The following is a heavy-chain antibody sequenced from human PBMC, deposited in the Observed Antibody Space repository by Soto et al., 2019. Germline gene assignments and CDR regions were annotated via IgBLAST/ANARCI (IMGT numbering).Heavy chain of an antibody. D-gene: IGHD3-22*01. CDR3: ARDMGYYYDSSGYGDAFDI. Sequence: QVQLVESGGGVVQPGRSLRLSCAASGFTFSSYAMHWVRQAPGKGLEWVAVISYDGSNKYYADSVKGRFTISRDNSKNXLXXQLNSLRAEDTAVYYCARDMGYYYDSSGYGDAFDIWGQGTMVTVSS. J-gene: IGHJ3*02. CDR1: GFTFSSYA. CDR2: ISYDGSNK. V-gene: IGHV3-30-3*01.